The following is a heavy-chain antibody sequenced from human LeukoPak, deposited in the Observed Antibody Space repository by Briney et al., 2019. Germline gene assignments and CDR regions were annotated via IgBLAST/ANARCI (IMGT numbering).Heavy chain of an antibody. CDR1: GFTFSSYG. V-gene: IGHV3-33*01. J-gene: IGHJ4*02. D-gene: IGHD5-18*01. CDR3: ARGNRYSYGHNFDY. Sequence: PGGSLRLSCAASGFTFSSYGMHWVRQAPGKGLEWVAVIWYDGSNKYYADSVKGRFTTSRDNSQNTLYLQMNSLRAEDTAVHYCARGNRYSYGHNFDYWGQGTLVTVSS. CDR2: IWYDGSNK.